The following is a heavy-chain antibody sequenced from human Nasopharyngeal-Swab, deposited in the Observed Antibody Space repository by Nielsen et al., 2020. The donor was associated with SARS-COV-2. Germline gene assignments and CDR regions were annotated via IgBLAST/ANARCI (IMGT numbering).Heavy chain of an antibody. D-gene: IGHD1-7*01. V-gene: IGHV1-46*01. CDR2: INPSGFST. CDR1: GYTFTSYY. J-gene: IGHJ4*02. CDR3: AREHSDWNYGRLPGY. Sequence: ASVKVSCKASGYTFTSYYMHWLRQAPGQGFEWMGSINPSGFSTTYAQKFRGRVTMTRDTSTSTVYMELSSLTSDDTAVYYCAREHSDWNYGRLPGYWGQGTLVTVSS.